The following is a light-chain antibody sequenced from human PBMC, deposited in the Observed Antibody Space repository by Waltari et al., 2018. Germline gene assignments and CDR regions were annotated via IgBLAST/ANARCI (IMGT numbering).Light chain of an antibody. Sequence: QLVLTQSPSASASLGASVKLTCTLSSGHSTNVIAGLQKRPERGPLYLMKVNIDGSHNKGDEIPDRFSGSSSGAEHYLTISSLQSEDEADYYCQTGGHGTWVFGGGTKLTVL. V-gene: IGLV4-69*01. CDR2: VNIDGSH. J-gene: IGLJ3*02. CDR1: SGHSTNV. CDR3: QTGGHGTWV.